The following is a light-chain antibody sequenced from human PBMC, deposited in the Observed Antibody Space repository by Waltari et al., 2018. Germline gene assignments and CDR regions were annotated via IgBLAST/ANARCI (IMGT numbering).Light chain of an antibody. V-gene: IGKV3-11*01. CDR1: QSVSSY. CDR3: QQRSNWPPLLT. Sequence: EIVLTQSPATLSLSPGERATPPCRASQSVSSYLAWYQQKPGQAPRLLIYDASNRATGIPARFSGSGSGTDFTLTISSLEPEDFAVYYCQQRSNWPPLLTFGGGTKVEIK. J-gene: IGKJ4*01. CDR2: DAS.